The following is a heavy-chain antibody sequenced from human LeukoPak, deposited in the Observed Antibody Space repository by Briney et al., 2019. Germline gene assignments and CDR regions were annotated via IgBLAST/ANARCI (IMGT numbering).Heavy chain of an antibody. J-gene: IGHJ5*02. CDR2: IKQDEGEK. CDR1: GFTFGNFW. Sequence: GGSLRLSCVASGFTFGNFWMSWVRQAPGKGLEWVANIKQDEGEKYYVDSVKGRFTISRDNAKNSLYLQMDSLRAEDTAVYYCARDASIVPATTSLDLWGQGTLVTVSS. CDR3: ARDASIVPATTSLDL. D-gene: IGHD2-2*01. V-gene: IGHV3-7*01.